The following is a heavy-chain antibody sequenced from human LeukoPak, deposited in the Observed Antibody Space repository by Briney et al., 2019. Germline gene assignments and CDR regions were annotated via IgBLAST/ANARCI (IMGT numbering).Heavy chain of an antibody. CDR2: IIPIFGTA. D-gene: IGHD4-23*01. J-gene: IGHJ6*02. Sequence: SVKVSCKASGGTFSSYAISWVRQAPGQGLEWMGGIIPIFGTANYAQKFQGRVTITADKSASTAYMELSSLRSEDTAVYYCARDSSHVVIGSMDVWGQGTTVTVSS. V-gene: IGHV1-69*06. CDR1: GGTFSSYA. CDR3: ARDSSHVVIGSMDV.